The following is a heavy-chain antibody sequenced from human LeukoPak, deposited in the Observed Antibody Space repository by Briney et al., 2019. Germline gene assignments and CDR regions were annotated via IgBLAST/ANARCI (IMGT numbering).Heavy chain of an antibody. CDR2: IHYSGST. D-gene: IGHD6-19*01. CDR1: GGSISDYY. CDR3: TRRKWLALDY. V-gene: IGHV4-59*07. Sequence: PSDTLSLTCTVPGGSISDYYWSCIRQPPGKTLEWIGYIHYSGSTYYNPSLKSRVTISVDTSKNQFSLKLTSVTAADTAVYYCTRRKWLALDYWGPGTLVAVSS. J-gene: IGHJ4*02.